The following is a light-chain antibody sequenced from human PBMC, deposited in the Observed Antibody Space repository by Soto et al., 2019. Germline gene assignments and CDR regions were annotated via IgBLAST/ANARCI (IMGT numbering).Light chain of an antibody. CDR2: DVS. CDR3: CSFTVSITRV. CDR1: SSDIGDYDY. J-gene: IGLJ1*01. V-gene: IGLV2-11*01. Sequence: QSALTQPRSVSGSPGQSVTISCTGTSSDIGDYDYVSWYQQHPGKAPKLIIYDVSKRPSGVPDRFSGSKSGNTASLSISGLQTEDEADYYCCSFTVSITRVFGTGTKLTVL.